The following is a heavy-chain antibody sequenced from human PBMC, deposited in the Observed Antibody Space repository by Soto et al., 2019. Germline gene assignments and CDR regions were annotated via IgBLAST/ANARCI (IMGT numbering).Heavy chain of an antibody. CDR3: ARDLAAADY. CDR1: GYIFINYY. Sequence: QVHLVQSGAEVKKPGASVKVSCKASGYIFINYYIHWVRQAPGQGLEWIGIINPNGGSTNYAQKFPGRVNMARDTSKRTVYMDLSSLRTDDTAVYYCARDLAAADYWGQGTLVTVSS. CDR2: INPNGGST. D-gene: IGHD6-13*01. V-gene: IGHV1-46*01. J-gene: IGHJ4*02.